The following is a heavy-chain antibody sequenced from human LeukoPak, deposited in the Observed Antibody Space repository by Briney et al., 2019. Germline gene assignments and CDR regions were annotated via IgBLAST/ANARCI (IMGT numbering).Heavy chain of an antibody. J-gene: IGHJ4*02. CDR3: TTDGAYSGYDPAGYFDY. CDR1: GFTFSNAW. Sequence: GGSLRLSCAASGFTFSNAWMSWVRQAPGKGLEWVGRIKSKTDGGTTDYAAPVKGRFTISRDDSKNTLYLQMNSLKTEDAAVYYCTTDGAYSGYDPAGYFDYWGQGTLVTVSS. V-gene: IGHV3-15*01. CDR2: IKSKTDGGTT. D-gene: IGHD5-12*01.